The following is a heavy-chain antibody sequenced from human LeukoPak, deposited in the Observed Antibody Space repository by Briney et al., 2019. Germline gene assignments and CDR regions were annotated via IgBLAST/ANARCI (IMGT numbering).Heavy chain of an antibody. Sequence: PSETLSLTCAVYGGSFSGYYWSWIRQPPGKGLEWIGEINHSGSTNYNPSLKSRVTISVDTPKNQFSLKLSSVTAADTAVYYCARDGEATVVTRPFDYWGQGTLVTVSS. CDR1: GGSFSGYY. CDR2: INHSGST. D-gene: IGHD4-23*01. V-gene: IGHV4-34*01. J-gene: IGHJ4*02. CDR3: ARDGEATVVTRPFDY.